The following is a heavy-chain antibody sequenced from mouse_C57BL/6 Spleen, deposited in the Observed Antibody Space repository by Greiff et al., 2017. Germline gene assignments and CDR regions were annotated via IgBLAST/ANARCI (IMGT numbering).Heavy chain of an antibody. CDR1: GYTFTDYY. CDR3: ARAWDGAMDY. V-gene: IGHV1-26*01. D-gene: IGHD4-1*01. CDR2: INPNNGGT. J-gene: IGHJ4*01. Sequence: VQLKQSGPELVKPGASVKISCKASGYTFTDYYMNWVKQSHGKSLEWIGDINPNNGGTSYNQKFKGKATLTVDKSSSTAYMELRSLTSEDSAVYYCARAWDGAMDYWGQGTSVTVSS.